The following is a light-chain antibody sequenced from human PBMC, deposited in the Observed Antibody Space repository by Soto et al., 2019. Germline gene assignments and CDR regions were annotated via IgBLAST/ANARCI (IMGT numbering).Light chain of an antibody. CDR1: QDISNY. CDR2: AAS. J-gene: IGKJ4*01. V-gene: IGKV1-27*01. Sequence: DIQMTQSPSSLSASVGDRVTITCRAHQDISNYLAWYQQKPGKVPELLIYAASTLRTGVQSRFSGSGSGTFFTLTSTTLQLGDVESYYEQNYNSAPYNFGRGTSVEIK. CDR3: QNYNSAPYN.